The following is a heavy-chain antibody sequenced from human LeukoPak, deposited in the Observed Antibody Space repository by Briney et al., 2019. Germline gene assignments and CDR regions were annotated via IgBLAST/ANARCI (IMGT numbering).Heavy chain of an antibody. J-gene: IGHJ4*02. V-gene: IGHV4-34*01. CDR2: INHSGST. Sequence: SETLSLTCAVYGGSFSGYYRSWIRQPPGKGLEWIGEINHSGSTNYNPSLKSRVTISVDTSKNQFSLKLSSVTAADTAVYYCARNPPYGSGSYYSNFDYWGQGALVTVSS. D-gene: IGHD3-10*01. CDR3: ARNPPYGSGSYYSNFDY. CDR1: GGSFSGYY.